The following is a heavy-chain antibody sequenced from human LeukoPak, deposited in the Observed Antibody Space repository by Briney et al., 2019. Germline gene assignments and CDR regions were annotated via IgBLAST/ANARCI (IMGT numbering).Heavy chain of an antibody. V-gene: IGHV4-39*07. Sequence: SETLSLTCTVSGGSISSSSYYWGWIRQPPGKGLEWIGSIYYSGSTYYNPSLKSRVTISVDTSKNQFSLKLSSVTAADTAVYYCARHRRYSSSHGTFDIWGQGTMVTVSS. CDR3: ARHRRYSSSHGTFDI. D-gene: IGHD6-13*01. CDR2: IYYSGST. J-gene: IGHJ3*02. CDR1: GGSISSSSYY.